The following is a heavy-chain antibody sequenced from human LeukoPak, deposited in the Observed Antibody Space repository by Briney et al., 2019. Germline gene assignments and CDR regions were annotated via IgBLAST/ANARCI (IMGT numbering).Heavy chain of an antibody. CDR2: NSASGGST. CDR3: AKETSMIVVVITTDWYFDL. V-gene: IGHV3-23*01. J-gene: IGHJ2*01. D-gene: IGHD3-22*01. Sequence: GGSLRLFCAASGFTFSSYAMSWVRQAPGKGLEWVSANSASGGSTYYADSVKGRFTISRDNSKNTLYLQMNSLRAEDTAVYYCAKETSMIVVVITTDWYFDLWGRGTLVTVSS. CDR1: GFTFSSYA.